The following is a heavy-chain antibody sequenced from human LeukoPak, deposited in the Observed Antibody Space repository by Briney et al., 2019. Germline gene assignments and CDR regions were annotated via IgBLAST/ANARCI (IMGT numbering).Heavy chain of an antibody. Sequence: GGSLRLSCAASGFTFSSYAMHWVRQAPGKGLEWVSGISWNSGSIGYADSVKGRFTISRDNARNSLYLQMNSLRAEDMALYYCAKDGGGYYDSSGLFDYWGQGTLVTVFS. J-gene: IGHJ4*02. D-gene: IGHD3-22*01. CDR2: ISWNSGSI. CDR1: GFTFSSYA. CDR3: AKDGGGYYDSSGLFDY. V-gene: IGHV3-9*03.